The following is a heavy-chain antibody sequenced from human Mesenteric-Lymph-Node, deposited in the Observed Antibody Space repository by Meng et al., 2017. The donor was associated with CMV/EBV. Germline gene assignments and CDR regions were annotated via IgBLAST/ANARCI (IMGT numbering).Heavy chain of an antibody. CDR2: RYYSGIT. V-gene: IGHV4-59*11. D-gene: IGHD3-22*01. J-gene: IGHJ4*02. Sequence: SETLSLTCTVSGDSISPHYWSWIRQPPGKGLEWIGYRYYSGITNYNPSFKSRVTMSVDTSANQFSLTLSSVTAADTAVYYCARTMIVVAEGGYYFDYWGQGTLVTVSS. CDR3: ARTMIVVAEGGYYFDY. CDR1: GDSISPHY.